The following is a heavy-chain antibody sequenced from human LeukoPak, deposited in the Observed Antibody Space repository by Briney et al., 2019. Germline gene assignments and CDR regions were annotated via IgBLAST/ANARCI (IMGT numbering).Heavy chain of an antibody. CDR3: AKRFPGYSYSDAFDI. CDR2: ISGSGGST. CDR1: GFTFSDYS. Sequence: GGSLRLSCAASGFTFSDYSMNWVRQAPGKGLEWVSAISGSGGSTYYADSVKGRFTISRDNSKNTLYLQMNSLRAEDTAVYYCAKRFPGYSYSDAFDIWGQGTMVTVSS. V-gene: IGHV3-23*01. J-gene: IGHJ3*02. D-gene: IGHD5-18*01.